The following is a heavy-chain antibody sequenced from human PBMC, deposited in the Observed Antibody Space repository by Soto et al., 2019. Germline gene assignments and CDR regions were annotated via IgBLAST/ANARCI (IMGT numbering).Heavy chain of an antibody. CDR2: ISSSGSTI. J-gene: IGHJ6*02. CDR3: ASRFLAEGYYDGMDV. Sequence: QVQLVESGGGLVKPGGSLRLSCAASGFTFSDYYMSWIRQAPGKGLEWVSYISSSGSTIYYADSVKGRFTISRDNAKNSVYLQMNRLRAEDTGVYYCASRFLAEGYYDGMDVWGQGTTVTVSS. D-gene: IGHD3-3*01. CDR1: GFTFSDYY. V-gene: IGHV3-11*01.